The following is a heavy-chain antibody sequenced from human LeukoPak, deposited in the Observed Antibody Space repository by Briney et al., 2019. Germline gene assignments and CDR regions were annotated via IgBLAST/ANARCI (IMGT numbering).Heavy chain of an antibody. J-gene: IGHJ6*03. CDR2: INPNSGGT. CDR3: ARGAMIVVVHIYYMDV. Sequence: ASVKVSCKASGYTFTSYYMHWVRQAPGQGLEWMGWINPNSGGTNYAQKFQGRVTMTRDTSISTAYMELSRLRSDDTAVYYCARGAMIVVVHIYYMDVWGKGTTVTVSS. V-gene: IGHV1-2*02. CDR1: GYTFTSYY. D-gene: IGHD3-22*01.